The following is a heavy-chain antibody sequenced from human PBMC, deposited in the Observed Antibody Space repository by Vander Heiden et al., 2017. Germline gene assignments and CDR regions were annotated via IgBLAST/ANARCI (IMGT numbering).Heavy chain of an antibody. D-gene: IGHD1-26*01. CDR1: GFPFTNAW. J-gene: IGHJ3*02. V-gene: IGHV3-15*07. CDR2: IKSKAEGGAT. CDR3: TTGGSYSAFDI. Sequence: EVQLVESGGGLVKHGGPLSLSCAVSGFPFTNAWMNWVRQAPGKGLEWVGRIKSKAEGGATDYAAPVKGRFTISRDDSENTVYLQMNSLKSEDTAVYYCTTGGSYSAFDIWGQGTMVTVSS.